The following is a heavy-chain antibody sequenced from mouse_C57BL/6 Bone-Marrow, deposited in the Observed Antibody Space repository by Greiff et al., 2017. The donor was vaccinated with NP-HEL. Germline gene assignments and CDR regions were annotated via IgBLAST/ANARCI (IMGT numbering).Heavy chain of an antibody. V-gene: IGHV7-1*01. CDR3: ARALIYDGYWGYFDV. CDR2: SRNKANDYTT. D-gene: IGHD2-3*01. Sequence: EVHLVESGGGLVQSGRSLRLSCATSGFTFSDFYMEWVRQAPGKGLAWIAASRNKANDYTTEYSASVKGRFIVSRDTSQSILYLQMNALRAEDTAIYYCARALIYDGYWGYFDVWGTGTTVAVSS. CDR1: GFTFSDFY. J-gene: IGHJ1*03.